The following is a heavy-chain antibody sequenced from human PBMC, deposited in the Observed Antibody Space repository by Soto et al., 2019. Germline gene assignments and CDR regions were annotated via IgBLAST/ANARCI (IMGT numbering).Heavy chain of an antibody. CDR1: GFTLSNYG. CDR2: ISVSGGST. Sequence: WGSLRLSCAASGFTLSNYGMSCVLPAPGKGLEWVSGISVSGGSTFYADSVKGRFTISRDNSKNTLYLQMNSLRAEDTALYYCAKSSGHRAVAANFDYWGQGTPVTVSS. V-gene: IGHV3-23*01. D-gene: IGHD6-19*01. J-gene: IGHJ4*02. CDR3: AKSSGHRAVAANFDY.